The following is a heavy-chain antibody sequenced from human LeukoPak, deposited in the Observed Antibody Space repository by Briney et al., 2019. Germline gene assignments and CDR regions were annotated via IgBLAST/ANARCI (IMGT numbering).Heavy chain of an antibody. CDR1: GFTFSSYG. CDR2: IRYDGSNK. J-gene: IGHJ4*02. D-gene: IGHD3-22*01. V-gene: IGHV3-30*02. CDR3: AKAYYYDSSGLIPFN. Sequence: GGSLRLSCAASGFTFSSYGMHWVRQAPGKGLEWVAFIRYDGSNKYYADSVKGRFTISRDNSKNTLYLQMNSLRAEDTAVYYCAKAYYYDSSGLIPFNWGQGTLVTVSS.